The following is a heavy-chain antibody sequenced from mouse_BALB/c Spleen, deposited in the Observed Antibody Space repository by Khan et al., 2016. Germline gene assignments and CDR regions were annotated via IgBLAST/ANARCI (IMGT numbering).Heavy chain of an antibody. CDR3: TRSPTATRYFDV. Sequence: EVQLQESGPGLVKPSQSLSLTCTVTGYSITSDYAWNWIRQFPGNKLEWMGYIRYSGSTTYNPSLQSRISNTRDTSKNQFFLQLYSVTTEDTATYYCTRSPTATRYFDVWGAGTTVTVSS. D-gene: IGHD1-2*01. V-gene: IGHV3-2*02. CDR2: IRYSGST. CDR1: GYSITSDYA. J-gene: IGHJ1*01.